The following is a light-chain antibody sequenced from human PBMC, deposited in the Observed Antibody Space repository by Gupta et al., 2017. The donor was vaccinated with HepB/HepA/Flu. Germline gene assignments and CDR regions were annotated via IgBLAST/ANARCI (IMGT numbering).Light chain of an antibody. CDR2: DAS. CDR3: QHRLNWPLT. Sequence: EVVLTQSPVTLSLSPGERPTLSCRASQSISTYLAWYQQKPCQAPRLLIYDASYRATDIPARFTGSGSGTEFTLTISSREPEDFAVYYCQHRLNWPLTFGGGTRVEIK. CDR1: QSISTY. J-gene: IGKJ4*01. V-gene: IGKV3-11*01.